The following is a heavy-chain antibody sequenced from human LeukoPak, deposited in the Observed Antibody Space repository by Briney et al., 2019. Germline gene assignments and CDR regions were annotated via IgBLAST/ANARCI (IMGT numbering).Heavy chain of an antibody. CDR2: IYSTGTT. CDR1: GFTVSSNY. D-gene: IGHD2-15*01. CDR3: ARKGRTSLADFDY. J-gene: IGHJ4*02. Sequence: TGGSLGLSCVASGFTVSSNYMSWVRQAPGRGLEWVSVIYSTGTTYCADSVKGRFTTSRDNSKNTLYLEMNSLRPEDTALYYCARKGRTSLADFDYWGQGTLVTVSS. V-gene: IGHV3-66*02.